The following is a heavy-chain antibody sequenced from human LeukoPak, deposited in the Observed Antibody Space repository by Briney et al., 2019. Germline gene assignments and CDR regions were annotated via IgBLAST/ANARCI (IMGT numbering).Heavy chain of an antibody. CDR2: IYYSGST. CDR3: AREGVTKYYFDY. D-gene: IGHD4-11*01. Sequence: SETLSLTCTVSGGSISSYYCSWIRQPPGKGLEWIGYIYYSGSTDYNPSLKSRVTISVDTSKNQFSLKLSSVTAADTAVYYCAREGVTKYYFDYWGQGTLVTVSS. V-gene: IGHV4-59*01. CDR1: GGSISSYY. J-gene: IGHJ4*02.